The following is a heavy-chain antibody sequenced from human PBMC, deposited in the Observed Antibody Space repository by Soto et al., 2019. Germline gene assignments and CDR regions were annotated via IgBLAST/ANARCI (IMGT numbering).Heavy chain of an antibody. J-gene: IGHJ4*02. CDR2: ISGSGGST. CDR3: AKGPIAVAGTTRLFDY. Sequence: GGSLRLSCAASGFTFSSYAMSWVRQAPGKGLEWVSAISGSGGSTYYADSVKGRFTISRDNSKNTLYLQMNSLRAEDTAVYYCAKGPIAVAGTTRLFDYWGQGTLVTVSS. V-gene: IGHV3-23*01. D-gene: IGHD6-19*01. CDR1: GFTFSSYA.